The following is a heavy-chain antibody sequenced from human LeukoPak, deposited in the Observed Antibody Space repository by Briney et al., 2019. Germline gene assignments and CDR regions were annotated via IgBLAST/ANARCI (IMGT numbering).Heavy chain of an antibody. V-gene: IGHV4-31*03. J-gene: IGHJ4*02. Sequence: PSQTLSLTCTVSGGSISSGGYYWSWIRQHTGKGLEWIGYIYYSGSTYYNPSLKSRVTISVDTSKNQFSLKLSSVTAADTAVYYCARVKVPRAYYYDSSGYYYYFDYWGQGTLVTVSS. CDR1: GGSISSGGYY. CDR3: ARVKVPRAYYYDSSGYYYYFDY. CDR2: IYYSGST. D-gene: IGHD3-22*01.